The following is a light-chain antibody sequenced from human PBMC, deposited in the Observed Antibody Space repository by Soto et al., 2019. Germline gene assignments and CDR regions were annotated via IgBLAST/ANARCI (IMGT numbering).Light chain of an antibody. CDR1: SSNIGSNT. J-gene: IGLJ2*01. CDR2: SHN. V-gene: IGLV1-44*01. CDR3: AAWDDSLSSVV. Sequence: QSVLTQPPSASGTPGQRVTISCSGSSSNIGSNTVNWYQQFPGTAPKLLIYSHNQRPSGVPDRFSGSKSGTSASLAISGLQSEDEADYYCAAWDDSLSSVVFGGGTKVTVL.